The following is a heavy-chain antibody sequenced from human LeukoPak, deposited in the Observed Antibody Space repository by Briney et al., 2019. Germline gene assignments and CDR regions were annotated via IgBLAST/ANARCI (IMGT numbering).Heavy chain of an antibody. CDR2: IRTTGTTI. D-gene: IGHD4-23*01. J-gene: IGHJ4*02. Sequence: PGGSLRLSCEASGFTFSDYYMSWIRQAPGRGLEWLSYIRTTGTTIYSADSVKGRFTISRDNAKNSLFLQINSLRAEDTAVYYCAGNMDYGGTYFDYWGQGTLVTVSS. CDR1: GFTFSDYY. V-gene: IGHV3-11*01. CDR3: AGNMDYGGTYFDY.